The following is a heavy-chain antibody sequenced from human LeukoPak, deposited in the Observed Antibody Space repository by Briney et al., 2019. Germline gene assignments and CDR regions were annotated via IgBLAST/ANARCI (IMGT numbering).Heavy chain of an antibody. J-gene: IGHJ4*02. CDR3: AGTYYYDSSGYYRY. V-gene: IGHV4-39*07. CDR1: GGSISSSSYY. D-gene: IGHD3-22*01. CDR2: IYYSGST. Sequence: SETLSLTCTVSGGSISSSSYYWGWIRQPPGKGLEWIGSIYYSGSTYYNPSLKSRVTISVDTSKNQFSLKLSSVTAADTAVYYCAGTYYYDSSGYYRYWGQGTLVTVSS.